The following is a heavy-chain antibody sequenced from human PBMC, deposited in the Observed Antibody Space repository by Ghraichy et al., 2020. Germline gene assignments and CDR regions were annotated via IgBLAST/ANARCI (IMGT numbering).Heavy chain of an antibody. CDR1: GGSISSYY. V-gene: IGHV4-59*01. Sequence: SETLSLTCTVSGGSISSYYWSWIRQPPGKGLEWIGYIYYSGSTNYNPSLKSRVTISVDTSKNQFSLKLSSVTAADTAVYYCARGDSIVAGDNWGQGTLVTVSS. D-gene: IGHD3-22*01. J-gene: IGHJ4*02. CDR2: IYYSGST. CDR3: ARGDSIVAGDN.